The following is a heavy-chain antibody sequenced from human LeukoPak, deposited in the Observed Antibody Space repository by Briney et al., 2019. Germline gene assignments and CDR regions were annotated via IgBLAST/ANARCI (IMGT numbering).Heavy chain of an antibody. J-gene: IGHJ5*02. V-gene: IGHV1-24*01. D-gene: IGHD2-2*01. CDR2: FDPEDGET. CDR1: GYTLTELS. Sequence: ASVKVSCKVSGYTLTELSMRWVRQAPGKGLEWMGGFDPEDGETIYAQKFQGRVTMTEDTSTDTAYMELSSLRSGDTAVYYCATDRCSSTSCYAGGFDPWGQGTLVTVSS. CDR3: ATDRCSSTSCYAGGFDP.